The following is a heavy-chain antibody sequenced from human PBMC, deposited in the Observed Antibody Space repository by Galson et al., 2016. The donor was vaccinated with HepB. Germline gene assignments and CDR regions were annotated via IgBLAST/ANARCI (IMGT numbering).Heavy chain of an antibody. J-gene: IGHJ3*02. CDR2: ISYTGNT. CDR1: SGSMISGYY. CDR3: ARDRGIAAVGDDPFEI. D-gene: IGHD6-13*01. V-gene: IGHV4-59*01. Sequence: SETLSLTCTVSSGSMISGYYWSWIRQPPGKRLEWIGFISYTGNTNYNPSLESRGTISVDTSKNQLSLRLISVTAADTAVYYCARDRGIAAVGDDPFEIWGQGTMVTVSS.